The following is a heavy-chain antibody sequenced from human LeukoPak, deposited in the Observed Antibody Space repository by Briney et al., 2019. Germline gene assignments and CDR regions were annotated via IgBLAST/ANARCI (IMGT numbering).Heavy chain of an antibody. V-gene: IGHV4-4*09. CDR2: IYTSGST. CDR1: GGSISSYY. D-gene: IGHD5-24*01. CDR3: ASTGRDGYRYWYFDL. Sequence: SKTLSLTCTVSGGSISSYYWSWIRQPPGKGLEWIGYIYTSGSTNYNPSLKSRVTISVDTSKNQFSLKLTSVTAADTAVYYCASTGRDGYRYWYFDLWGRGTLVTVSS. J-gene: IGHJ2*01.